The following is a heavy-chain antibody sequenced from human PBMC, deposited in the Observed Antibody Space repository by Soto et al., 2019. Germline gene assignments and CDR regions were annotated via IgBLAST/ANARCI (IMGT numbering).Heavy chain of an antibody. CDR3: ARWTSSSWYNWFDP. CDR2: IYYSGST. D-gene: IGHD6-13*01. J-gene: IGHJ5*02. V-gene: IGHV4-59*08. Sequence: SETLSLTCTVSGGSISSYYWSWIRQPPGKGLEWIGYIYYSGSTNYNPPLKSRVTISVDTSKNQFSLKLSSVTAADTAVYYCARWTSSSWYNWFDPWGQGTLVTVSS. CDR1: GGSISSYY.